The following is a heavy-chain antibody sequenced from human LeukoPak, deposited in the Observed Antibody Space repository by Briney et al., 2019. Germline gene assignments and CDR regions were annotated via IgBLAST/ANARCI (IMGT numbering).Heavy chain of an antibody. CDR3: AREYGSGQEGPDY. CDR2: IWYDGSNK. D-gene: IGHD3-10*01. V-gene: IGHV3-33*01. CDR1: GFTFSSYG. Sequence: GRSLRLSCAASGFTFSSYGMHWVRQAPGKGLEWVAVIWYDGSNKYYADSVKGRFTISRDNSKNTLYLQMNSLRAEDTAVYYCAREYGSGQEGPDYWGQGTLVTVSS. J-gene: IGHJ4*02.